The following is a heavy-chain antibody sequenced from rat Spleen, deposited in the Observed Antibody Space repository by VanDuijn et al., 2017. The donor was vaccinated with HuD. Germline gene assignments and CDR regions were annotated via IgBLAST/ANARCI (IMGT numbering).Heavy chain of an antibody. Sequence: QVQLKDSGPGLVQPSQTLSLTCTVSGFSLISNGVSWLRHPPGKGLEWMGRMRFNGDPSYNSSLRSRLSISRDTSKNQVFLEINSLQTDDTGTYYCARYNSGFDYWGQGVMVTVSS. CDR2: MRFNGDP. CDR1: GFSLISNG. V-gene: IGHV2-63*01. J-gene: IGHJ2*01. CDR3: ARYNSGFDY. D-gene: IGHD4-3*01.